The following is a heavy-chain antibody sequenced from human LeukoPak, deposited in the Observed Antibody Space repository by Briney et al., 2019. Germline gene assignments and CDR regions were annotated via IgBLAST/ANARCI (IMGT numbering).Heavy chain of an antibody. D-gene: IGHD3-10*01. V-gene: IGHV3-15*04. J-gene: IGHJ4*02. CDR3: TTYGSGRKFDY. Sequence: NPGGSHRLSCAASGLSFSDAWMSWVRQIPGKGLEWVGRIESKTDGGTTDYAAPVKGRFTISRDDSTNTLYLQMNSLKSEDTAVYYCTTYGSGRKFDYWGQGILVTVSS. CDR1: GLSFSDAW. CDR2: IESKTDGGTT.